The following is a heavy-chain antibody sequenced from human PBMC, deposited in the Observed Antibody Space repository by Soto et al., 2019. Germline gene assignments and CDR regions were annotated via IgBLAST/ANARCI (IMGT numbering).Heavy chain of an antibody. CDR1: DFAFRLHG. V-gene: IGHV3-30*02. Sequence: QVHLVESGGGVVQPGGSLTLSCSVSDFAFRLHGIHWVRHTPGKGLEWVAMIWHDGTRKYFRDSVRGRFTISRDSAKNKIYLANNKSRSHYFALYFLGKKRSSSLPYAIDLWGQGTTVTVSS. J-gene: IGHJ6*02. CDR3: GKKRSSSLPYAIDL. D-gene: IGHD3-10*01. CDR2: IWHDGTRK.